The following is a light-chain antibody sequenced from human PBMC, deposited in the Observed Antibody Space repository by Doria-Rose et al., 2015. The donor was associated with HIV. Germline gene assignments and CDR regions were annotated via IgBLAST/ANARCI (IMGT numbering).Light chain of an antibody. V-gene: IGLV1-40*01. CDR2: GNT. Sequence: QSVVTQEPSVSGAPGQRVAISCTGSSSNIGAGFDVNWYQQFPGTAPKLLIHGNTNRPSGFPDRFSGSKSGTSASLAISGLRAEDEADYYCQSYDSRLSVYVFGTGTKVTVL. CDR1: SSNIGAGFD. CDR3: QSYDSRLSVYV. J-gene: IGLJ1*01.